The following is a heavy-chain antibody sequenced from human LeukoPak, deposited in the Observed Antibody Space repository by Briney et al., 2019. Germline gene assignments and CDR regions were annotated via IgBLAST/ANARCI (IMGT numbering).Heavy chain of an antibody. V-gene: IGHV3-53*01. CDR3: ARAEAGYYDSSGPTDY. Sequence: GGSLRLSCAASGFTVSSNYMSWVRQAPGKGLEWVSVIYSGGSTYYADSVKGRFTISRDNAKNSLYLQMNSLRAEDTALYYCARAEAGYYDSSGPTDYWGQGTLVTVSS. J-gene: IGHJ4*02. D-gene: IGHD3-22*01. CDR2: IYSGGST. CDR1: GFTVSSNY.